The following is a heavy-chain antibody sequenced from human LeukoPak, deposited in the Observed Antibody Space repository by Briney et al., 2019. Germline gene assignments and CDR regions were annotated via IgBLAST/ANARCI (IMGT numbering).Heavy chain of an antibody. D-gene: IGHD2/OR15-2a*01. CDR2: MNPNSGNT. V-gene: IGHV1-8*03. J-gene: IGHJ4*02. CDR1: GYTFTSYD. CDR3: ARGSFGPYYFDY. Sequence: ATVKVSCKASGYTFTSYDINWVRQATGQGLEWMGWMNPNSGNTGYAQKFQGRVTITRNTSISTAYMELSSLRSEDTAVYYCARGSFGPYYFDYWGQGTLVTVSS.